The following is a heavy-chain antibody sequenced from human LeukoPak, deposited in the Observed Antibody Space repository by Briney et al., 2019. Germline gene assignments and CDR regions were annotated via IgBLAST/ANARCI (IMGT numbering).Heavy chain of an antibody. D-gene: IGHD3-10*01. J-gene: IGHJ2*01. CDR2: IFYSGST. CDR1: VGSISGYY. Sequence: SETLSLTCTVSVGSISGYYWSWIRQPPGKGLEWIGYIFYSGSTNYNPSLRSRVTISVDTSKNQFSLKLSSVAAADTAVYFGARVYYGRTYDYWYFDLWGRGTLVTVSS. V-gene: IGHV4-59*01. CDR3: ARVYYGRTYDYWYFDL.